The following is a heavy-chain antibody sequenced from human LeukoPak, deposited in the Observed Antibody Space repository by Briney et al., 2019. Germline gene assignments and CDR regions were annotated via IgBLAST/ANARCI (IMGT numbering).Heavy chain of an antibody. Sequence: ASVKVSCKASGYSFITYPINWVRQAPGQGLEWMGWMNLNSGHTGFAQKFQGRVTLTWDTSISTAYMELSSLTSEDTAVYYCARNIVATTNYDYWGQGTLVTVSS. V-gene: IGHV1-8*01. CDR1: GYSFITYP. D-gene: IGHD5-12*01. CDR3: ARNIVATTNYDY. J-gene: IGHJ4*02. CDR2: MNLNSGHT.